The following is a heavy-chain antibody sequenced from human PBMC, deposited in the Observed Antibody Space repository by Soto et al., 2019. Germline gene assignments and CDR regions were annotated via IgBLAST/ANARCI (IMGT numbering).Heavy chain of an antibody. J-gene: IGHJ4*02. V-gene: IGHV3-23*01. CDR2: ISGSGGST. CDR1: GFTFSSYA. CDR3: ANVKYYYDSRGPLPQYHFDY. D-gene: IGHD3-22*01. Sequence: GGSLRLSCAASGFTFSSYAMSWVRQAPGKGLEWVSAISGSGGSTYYADSVKGRFTISRDNSKNTLYLQMNSLRAEDTAVYYCANVKYYYDSRGPLPQYHFDYWGQGTLVPVYS.